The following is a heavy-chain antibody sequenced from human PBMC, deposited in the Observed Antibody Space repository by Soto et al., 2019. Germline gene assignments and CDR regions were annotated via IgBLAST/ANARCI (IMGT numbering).Heavy chain of an antibody. CDR3: ARTMTTSGWFDP. Sequence: SETLSLTCSVSDDSISSYYWSWIRQPPGKGLEWIGYIYHSGGTYYNPSLKSRVTLSIDRTKKQFSLKLKSVTAADTAVYFCARTMTTSGWFDPWGQGTLVTVSS. CDR2: IYHSGGT. D-gene: IGHD4-17*01. CDR1: DDSISSYY. V-gene: IGHV4-59*12. J-gene: IGHJ5*02.